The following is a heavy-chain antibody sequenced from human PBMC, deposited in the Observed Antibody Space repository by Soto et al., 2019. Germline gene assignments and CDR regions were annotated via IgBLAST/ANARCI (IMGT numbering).Heavy chain of an antibody. CDR3: ARGYGFYPSVLVDY. Sequence: QVKLQESGPGLVKPSETLSLTCTVSGGSISSYYWSWIRQPPGKGLEWMGYIYYSWSTNYNPSLKSLSTRSVDTSKNQFSLKLSAVTAADTVVYYGARGYGFYPSVLVDYWGRGTLVTVSS. J-gene: IGHJ4*02. D-gene: IGHD4-17*01. CDR2: IYYSWST. V-gene: IGHV4-59*01. CDR1: GGSISSYY.